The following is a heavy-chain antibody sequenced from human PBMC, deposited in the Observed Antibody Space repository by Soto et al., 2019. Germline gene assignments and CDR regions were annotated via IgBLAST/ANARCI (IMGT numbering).Heavy chain of an antibody. CDR3: ARVERGTATTVVDAFDI. CDR2: MSHSGGT. Sequence: HVQLQQWGAGLLKPSETLSLTCAVYGGSVNSGNYYWSWIRQPPGKGLEWIGEMSHSGGTHFNPSLKSRVTISVDTSKNQFSLKVSSVTAAHTALYYCARVERGTATTVVDAFDIWGPGTLVTVSS. V-gene: IGHV4-34*01. CDR1: GGSVNSGNYY. D-gene: IGHD1-1*01. J-gene: IGHJ3*02.